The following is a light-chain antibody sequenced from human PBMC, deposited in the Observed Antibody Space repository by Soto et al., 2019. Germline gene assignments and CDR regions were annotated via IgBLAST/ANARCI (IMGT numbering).Light chain of an antibody. Sequence: EIVLTQSPGTLSLSPGERATLSCRASQSVSSTYLAWHQQKPGQAPRLLIYGASSRAAGIPDRFSGSGSGTDFTLTTSRLEPEDFAVYYCQQYGSSLTLGGGTKVDSK. CDR1: QSVSSTY. J-gene: IGKJ4*01. CDR3: QQYGSSLT. CDR2: GAS. V-gene: IGKV3-20*01.